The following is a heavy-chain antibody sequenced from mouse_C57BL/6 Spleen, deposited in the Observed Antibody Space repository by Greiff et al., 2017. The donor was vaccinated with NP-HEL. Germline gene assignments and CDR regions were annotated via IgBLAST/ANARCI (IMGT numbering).Heavy chain of an antibody. CDR1: GYTFTSYW. J-gene: IGHJ3*01. V-gene: IGHV1-55*01. CDR2: IYPGSGST. Sequence: QVQLQQPGAELVKPGASVKMSCKASGYTFTSYWITWVKQRPGQGLEWIGDIYPGSGSTNYNEKFKSKATLTVDTSSSTAYMQLSSLTSEDSAVYYCARRGYDEGVWAYWGQGTLVTVSA. D-gene: IGHD2-2*01. CDR3: ARRGYDEGVWAY.